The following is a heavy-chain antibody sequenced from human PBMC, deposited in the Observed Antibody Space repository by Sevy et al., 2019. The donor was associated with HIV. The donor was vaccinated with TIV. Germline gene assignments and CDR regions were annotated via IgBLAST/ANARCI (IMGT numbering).Heavy chain of an antibody. Sequence: GGSLRLSCAASGFTFSGSAMHWVRQASGKGLEWVGRIRSKDDNHATGYAASVKGRFTISRDDSKNTADLQMNSLKTEDTAIYYCVRVSSNWPGDWGYFDYWSQGALVTVSS. CDR1: GFTFSGSA. D-gene: IGHD7-27*01. CDR3: VRVSSNWPGDWGYFDY. V-gene: IGHV3-73*01. CDR2: IRSKDDNHAT. J-gene: IGHJ4*02.